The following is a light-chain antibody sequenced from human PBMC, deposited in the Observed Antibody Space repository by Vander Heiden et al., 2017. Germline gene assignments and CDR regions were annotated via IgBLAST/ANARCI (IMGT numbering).Light chain of an antibody. CDR3: AAWDDNLSAWV. CDR1: NSNLGSNY. J-gene: IGLJ3*02. Sequence: QSVLTQALSASGTPGQRVTISCSGSNSNLGSNYVYWFQQFPGTAPKLLIYKDNQRPSGVPDRVSGSKSGTSASLAISGVRSEDEADYHCAAWDDNLSAWVFGGGTKLTVL. CDR2: KDN. V-gene: IGLV1-47*01.